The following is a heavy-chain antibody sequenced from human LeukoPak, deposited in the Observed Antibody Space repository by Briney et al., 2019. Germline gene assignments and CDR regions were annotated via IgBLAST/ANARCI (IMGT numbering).Heavy chain of an antibody. J-gene: IGHJ4*02. V-gene: IGHV4-34*01. CDR2: INHSGST. CDR1: GGSFSGYY. Sequence: YPSETLSLTCAVYGGSFSGYYWSWIRQPPGKGLEWIGEINHSGSTNYNPSLKSRVTISVDTSKNQFSLKLSSVTAADTAVYYCARRAPSRFMVRTYYFDYWGQGTLVTVSS. D-gene: IGHD3-3*01. CDR3: ARRAPSRFMVRTYYFDY.